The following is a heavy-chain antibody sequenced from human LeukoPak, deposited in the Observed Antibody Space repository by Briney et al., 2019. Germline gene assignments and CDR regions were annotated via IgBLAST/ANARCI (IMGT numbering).Heavy chain of an antibody. Sequence: GASVKVSCKSSGYTFTAYYIHWLRQAPGQGLEWMGWMNPNSGGTNYAQTFQGRVSLTRDTSISTAYLELSSLTSDDTAVYFCARQGSNSSGWYPVDDWGQGTLVTVSS. J-gene: IGHJ4*02. CDR2: MNPNSGGT. CDR3: ARQGSNSSGWYPVDD. CDR1: GYTFTAYY. V-gene: IGHV1-2*02. D-gene: IGHD6-19*01.